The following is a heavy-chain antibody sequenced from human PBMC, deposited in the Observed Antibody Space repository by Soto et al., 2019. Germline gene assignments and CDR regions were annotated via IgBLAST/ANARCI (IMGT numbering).Heavy chain of an antibody. J-gene: IGHJ6*02. CDR2: ISSSGSTI. Sequence: EVQLAESGGGLVQPGGSLRLSCAASGFTFSNYEMKWVRQAPGKGLEWVSYISSSGSTIPYADSVKGRFTISRDNAKDSLYLQMKSLRAEDTAVYYCARVPTYYSPYYSYAMDVWGQGTTVTVSS. V-gene: IGHV3-48*03. CDR3: ARVPTYYSPYYSYAMDV. D-gene: IGHD3-10*01. CDR1: GFTFSNYE.